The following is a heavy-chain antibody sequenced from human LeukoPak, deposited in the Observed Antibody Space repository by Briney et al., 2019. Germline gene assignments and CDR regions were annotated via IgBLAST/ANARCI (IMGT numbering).Heavy chain of an antibody. D-gene: IGHD5-24*01. Sequence: SVKASCKASGYTFTSYGISWVRQAPGQGLEWMGGIIPIFGTANYAQKFQGRVTITADESTSTAYMELSSLRSEDTAVYYCARGRRDGYNIDGAFDIWGQGTMVTVSS. J-gene: IGHJ3*02. CDR3: ARGRRDGYNIDGAFDI. CDR2: IIPIFGTA. V-gene: IGHV1-69*13. CDR1: GYTFTSYG.